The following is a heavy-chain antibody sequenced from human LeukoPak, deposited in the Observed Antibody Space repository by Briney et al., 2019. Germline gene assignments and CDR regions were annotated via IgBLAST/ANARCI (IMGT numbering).Heavy chain of an antibody. Sequence: GGSLRLSYPASGFTLNHYVMHEVRQAPGKGLEWVAVISYDGSNKYYADSVKGRFTISRDNSKNPLYLQMNSLRAEDTAVYYWGYRPGEGFDYWGQGWLVTVSS. D-gene: IGHD6-13*01. CDR3: GYRPGEGFDY. J-gene: IGHJ4*02. CDR1: GFTLNHYV. CDR2: ISYDGSNK. V-gene: IGHV3-30*03.